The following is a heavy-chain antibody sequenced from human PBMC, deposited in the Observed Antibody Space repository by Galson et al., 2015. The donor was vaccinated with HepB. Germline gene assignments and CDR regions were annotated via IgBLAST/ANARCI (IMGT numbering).Heavy chain of an antibody. V-gene: IGHV3-30*04. Sequence: SLRLSCAASGFTFSSYAMHWVRQAPGKGLEWVAVISYDGSNKYYADSVKGRFTISRDNSKNTLYLQMNSLRAEDTAVYYCAKDPNGDYLDYWGQGTLVTVSS. CDR2: ISYDGSNK. D-gene: IGHD4-17*01. CDR1: GFTFSSYA. J-gene: IGHJ4*02. CDR3: AKDPNGDYLDY.